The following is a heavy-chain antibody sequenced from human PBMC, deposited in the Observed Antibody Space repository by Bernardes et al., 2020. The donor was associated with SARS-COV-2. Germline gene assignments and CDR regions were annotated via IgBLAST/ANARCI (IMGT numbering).Heavy chain of an antibody. Sequence: GGSLRLSCAAFGFTFSGYAMTWVRQAPGKGLEWVSSISGSGSATYYTDSVKGRFTISRDNSKNTLFLQMNSLRAEDTALYLCAREDYELDLWGQGTLVTVSS. V-gene: IGHV3-23*01. J-gene: IGHJ5*02. CDR1: GFTFSGYA. CDR3: AREDYELDL. CDR2: ISGSGSAT. D-gene: IGHD4-17*01.